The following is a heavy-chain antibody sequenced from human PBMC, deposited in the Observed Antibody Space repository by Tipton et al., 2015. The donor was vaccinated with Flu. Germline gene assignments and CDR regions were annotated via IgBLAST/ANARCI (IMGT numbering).Heavy chain of an antibody. CDR2: FSSSGST. CDR3: ARSVTMTRFDP. V-gene: IGHV4-4*07. J-gene: IGHJ5*02. Sequence: GLVKPSETLSLTCTVSGGSIGGYYWSWIRQPAGKGLEWIGRFSSSGSTNINPSLKSRVTMSVDTSNNQFSLSLSSVTAADTAIYYCARSVTMTRFDPWGQGTLVIVSS. CDR1: GGSIGGYY. D-gene: IGHD1-1*01.